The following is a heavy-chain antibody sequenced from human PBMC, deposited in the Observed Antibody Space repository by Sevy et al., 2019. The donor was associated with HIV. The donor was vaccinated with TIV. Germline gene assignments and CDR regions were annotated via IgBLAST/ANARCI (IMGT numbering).Heavy chain of an antibody. Sequence: ASVKVSCKASGYTFTSYGISWVRQAPGQGLEWMGWISAYNGNTNYAQKLQGRVTMTTDTSTSTAYMELSSLRSDDTAVYYCAREYYDFWSGYSGPWYYYYGMDVWGQGTTLTVSS. D-gene: IGHD3-3*01. CDR2: ISAYNGNT. J-gene: IGHJ6*02. CDR1: GYTFTSYG. V-gene: IGHV1-18*01. CDR3: AREYYDFWSGYSGPWYYYYGMDV.